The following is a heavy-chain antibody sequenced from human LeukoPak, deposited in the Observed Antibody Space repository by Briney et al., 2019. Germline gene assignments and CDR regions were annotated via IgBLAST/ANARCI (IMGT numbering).Heavy chain of an antibody. CDR3: ASGEGGAAFDI. CDR2: IIPIFGTA. V-gene: IGHV1-69*13. Sequence: ASVKVSCKASGYTFTGYYMHWVRQAPGQGLEWMGGIIPIFGTANYAQKFQGRVTITADESTSTAYMELSSLRSEDTAVYYCASGEGGAAFDIWGQGTMVTVSS. CDR1: GYTFTGYY. J-gene: IGHJ3*02. D-gene: IGHD3-10*01.